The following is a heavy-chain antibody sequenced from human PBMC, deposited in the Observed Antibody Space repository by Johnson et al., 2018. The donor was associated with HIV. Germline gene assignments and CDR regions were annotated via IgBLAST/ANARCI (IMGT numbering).Heavy chain of an antibody. CDR1: GFTFSSYD. V-gene: IGHV3-13*01. CDR3: AKAEGATSVFVI. D-gene: IGHD5-24*01. J-gene: IGHJ3*02. CDR2: IGTAGDT. Sequence: VQLVESGGGLVQPGGSLRLSCAASGFTFSSYDMHWVRQATGKGLEWVSAIGTAGDTSYPGYVEGRFTISRENAKNSLYLQLNSLRGEDTAVYCCAKAEGATSVFVIWAKGTMVPV.